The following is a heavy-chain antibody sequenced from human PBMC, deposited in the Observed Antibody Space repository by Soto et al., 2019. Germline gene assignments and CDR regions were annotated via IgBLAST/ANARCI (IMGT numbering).Heavy chain of an antibody. CDR2: IKSKTDGGTT. CDR1: GITFSNAW. CDR3: TTGIVGATDAFDI. Sequence: GGSMRLSCAASGITFSNAWMSWVRKEPGKGLEWVGRIKSKTDGGTTDYAAPVKGRFTISRDDSKNTLYLQMNILKTEDTAVYYCTTGIVGATDAFDIWGQGTMVTVSS. D-gene: IGHD1-26*01. V-gene: IGHV3-15*01. J-gene: IGHJ3*02.